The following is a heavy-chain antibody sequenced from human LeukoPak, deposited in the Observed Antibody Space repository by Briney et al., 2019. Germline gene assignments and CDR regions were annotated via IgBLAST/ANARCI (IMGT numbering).Heavy chain of an antibody. Sequence: ASEKVSCKASGYTFTGYYMHWVRQAPGEGLEWMGWINPNSGGRNYAQQFLGRVTMTRDTSISTAYMDLSRLRSDAAAADYCARDRGAHDDYDYYYMDVWGKGTTVTVS. D-gene: IGHD3-10*01. CDR1: GYTFTGYY. CDR2: INPNSGGR. CDR3: ARDRGAHDDYDYYYMDV. J-gene: IGHJ6*03. V-gene: IGHV1-2*02.